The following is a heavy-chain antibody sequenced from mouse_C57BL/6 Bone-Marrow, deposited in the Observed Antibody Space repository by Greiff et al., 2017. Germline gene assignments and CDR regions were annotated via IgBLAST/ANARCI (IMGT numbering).Heavy chain of an antibody. D-gene: IGHD1-1*01. CDR2: IYPGSGST. V-gene: IGHV1-55*01. J-gene: IGHJ2*01. CDR1: GYTFTSYW. CDR3: STVPDY. Sequence: QVKLQQPGAELVKPGASVKMSCKASGYTFTSYWITWVKQRPGQGLEWIGDIYPGSGSTNYNEKFKGKATLTVYKSSSTAYMQLSSLTSDDSAVYYCSTVPDYWGQGTTLTVSS.